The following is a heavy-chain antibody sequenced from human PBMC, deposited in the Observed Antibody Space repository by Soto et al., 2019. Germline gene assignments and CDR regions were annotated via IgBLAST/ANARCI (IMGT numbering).Heavy chain of an antibody. Sequence: VGSLRLSCAASGFTFSSYEMNWVRQAPGKGLEWVSYISSSGSTIYYADSVKGRFTISRDNAKNSLYLQMNSLRAEDTAVYYCARDDRQWLRLLDYWGQGTLGTVAS. CDR1: GFTFSSYE. V-gene: IGHV3-48*03. J-gene: IGHJ4*02. D-gene: IGHD5-12*01. CDR3: ARDDRQWLRLLDY. CDR2: ISSSGSTI.